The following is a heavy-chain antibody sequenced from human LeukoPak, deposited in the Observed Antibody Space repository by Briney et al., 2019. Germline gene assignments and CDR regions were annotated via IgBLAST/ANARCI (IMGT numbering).Heavy chain of an antibody. CDR3: ARESNGDYDFWSGYQLNWFDP. CDR2: IYYSGST. J-gene: IGHJ5*02. D-gene: IGHD3-3*01. CDR1: GGSISSSSYY. Sequence: SETLSLTCTVSGGSISSSSYYWGWIRQPPGKGLEWIGYIYYSGSTYYNPSLKSRVTISVDTSKNQFSLKLSSVTAADTAVYYCARESNGDYDFWSGYQLNWFDPWGQGTLVTVSS. V-gene: IGHV4-31*03.